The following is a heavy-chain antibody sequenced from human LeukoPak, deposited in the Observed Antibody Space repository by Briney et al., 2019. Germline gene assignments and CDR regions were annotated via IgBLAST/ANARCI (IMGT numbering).Heavy chain of an antibody. J-gene: IGHJ4*02. Sequence: SDTLSLTCTVSGGSINSHYWSWIRQPSGKGLEWIGYASYSGSTSYNPSLKSRVTISVDTSKTQFSLKLSSVTAADTAMYYCVRGGDDASMWRYYFDFGGQGTLVSVSS. CDR1: GGSINSHY. CDR3: VRGGDDASMWRYYFDF. V-gene: IGHV4-59*11. D-gene: IGHD5-18*01. CDR2: ASYSGST.